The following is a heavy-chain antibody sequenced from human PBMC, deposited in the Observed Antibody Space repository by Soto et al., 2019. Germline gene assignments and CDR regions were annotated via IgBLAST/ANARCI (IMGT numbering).Heavy chain of an antibody. D-gene: IGHD3-3*01. J-gene: IGHJ6*02. CDR3: ASATIFGVVDIYYYYYGMDV. Sequence: ASVKVSCKASGYTFTSYGISWVRQAPGQGLERMGWISAYNGNTNYAQKLQGRVTMTTDTSTSTAYMELSSLRSDDTAVYYFASATIFGVVDIYYYYYGMDVWGQGTTVTVSS. CDR1: GYTFTSYG. V-gene: IGHV1-18*01. CDR2: ISAYNGNT.